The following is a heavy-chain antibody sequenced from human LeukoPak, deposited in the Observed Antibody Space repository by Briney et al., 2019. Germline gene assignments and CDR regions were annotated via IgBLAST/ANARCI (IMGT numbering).Heavy chain of an antibody. CDR2: ISPSGGST. Sequence: ASVKVSCKAFGYTFTSNYMHWVRQAPGQGPEWMGVISPSGGSTTYAQKFQGRVTMTRDTSISTAYMVLSRLRSDDTAVYYCARALYDFWSGYNYPFDYWGQGTLVTVSS. V-gene: IGHV1-2*02. D-gene: IGHD3-3*01. J-gene: IGHJ4*02. CDR3: ARALYDFWSGYNYPFDY. CDR1: GYTFTSNY.